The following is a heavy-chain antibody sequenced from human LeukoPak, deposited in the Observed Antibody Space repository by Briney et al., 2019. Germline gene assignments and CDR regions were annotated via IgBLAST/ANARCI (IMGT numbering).Heavy chain of an antibody. Sequence: PSETLSLTCTVSGGSISSGDYYWSWIRQPPGKGLEWIGYIYYSGSTHYNPSLKSRVTISVDTSKNQFSLKLSSVTAADTAVYYCARWGRYCSSTSCPREWGQGTLVTVSS. V-gene: IGHV4-30-4*08. CDR3: ARWGRYCSSTSCPRE. CDR1: GGSISSGDYY. D-gene: IGHD2-2*01. CDR2: IYYSGST. J-gene: IGHJ4*02.